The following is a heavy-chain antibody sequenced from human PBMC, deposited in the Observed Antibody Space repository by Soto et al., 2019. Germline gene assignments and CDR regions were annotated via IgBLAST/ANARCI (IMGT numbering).Heavy chain of an antibody. V-gene: IGHV4-34*01. CDR3: ARGIYEGSSGYYLDV. J-gene: IGHJ4*02. CDR1: GGSFSDTY. D-gene: IGHD3-22*01. CDR2: INHNTNT. Sequence: PSETLSLTCAVYGGSFSDTYWNWFRQPPGKGLEWIGEINHNTNTIYNPSLTRRVTVSIDTSKKQFSLKMTSVTAADMGVYYCARGIYEGSSGYYLDVWGQGNLVTVSS.